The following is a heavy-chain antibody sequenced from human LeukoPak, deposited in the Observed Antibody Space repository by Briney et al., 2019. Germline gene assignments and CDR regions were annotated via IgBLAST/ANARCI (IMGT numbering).Heavy chain of an antibody. CDR2: IYYSGST. CDR1: GGSISSGDYY. D-gene: IGHD2-2*01. Sequence: SQTLSLTCTVSGGSISSGDYYWSWIRQPPGKGLQWIGYIYYSGSTYYNPSLTSRVTISVDTSKNQFSLKLSSVTAADTAEYYCARALQYQLPSHFDYWGQGTLVTVSS. V-gene: IGHV4-30-4*01. J-gene: IGHJ4*02. CDR3: ARALQYQLPSHFDY.